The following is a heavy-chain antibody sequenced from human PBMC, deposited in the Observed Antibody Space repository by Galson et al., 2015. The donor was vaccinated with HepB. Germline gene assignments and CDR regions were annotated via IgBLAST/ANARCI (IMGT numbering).Heavy chain of an antibody. CDR3: AREGGASWASHYYMEV. CDR1: GFTFSSYG. CDR2: IWHDGSRQ. D-gene: IGHD3-16*01. J-gene: IGHJ6*03. V-gene: IGHV3-33*01. Sequence: SLRLSCAASGFTFSSYGLSWVRRAPGKGLEWVAVIWHDGSRQYYADSVKGRFIITRDNSKYTLYLQMNSLRAEDTAVYYCAREGGASWASHYYMEVWGKGTTVTVSS.